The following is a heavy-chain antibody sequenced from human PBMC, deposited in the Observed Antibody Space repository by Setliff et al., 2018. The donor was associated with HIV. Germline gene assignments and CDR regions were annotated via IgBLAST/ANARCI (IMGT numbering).Heavy chain of an antibody. CDR2: IYTSGLT. Sequence: NPSETLSLTCTVSGGSINSGGYYWVWIRQPALKGLEWIGRIYTSGLTNYNPSLKSRVTISVDTSKNQVSLKLSSVTASDTAVYYCARARYIVIRGDAGMDVWGPGTTVTVS. D-gene: IGHD3-10*01. CDR1: GGSINSGGYY. V-gene: IGHV4-61*02. J-gene: IGHJ6*02. CDR3: ARARYIVIRGDAGMDV.